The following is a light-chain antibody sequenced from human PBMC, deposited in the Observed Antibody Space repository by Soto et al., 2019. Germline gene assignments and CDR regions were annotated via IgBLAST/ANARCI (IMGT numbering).Light chain of an antibody. CDR3: SSYTSSNTVL. CDR1: SSDVGGYNY. J-gene: IGLJ2*01. Sequence: QSALTQPASVSGSPGQSITISCTGTSSDVGGYNYVSWYQHHPGKAPKLMIYDVTDRPSGISFRFSGSKSGNTASLTISRLQAKDEADYYCSSYTSSNTVLFGGGTKLTVL. CDR2: DVT. V-gene: IGLV2-14*03.